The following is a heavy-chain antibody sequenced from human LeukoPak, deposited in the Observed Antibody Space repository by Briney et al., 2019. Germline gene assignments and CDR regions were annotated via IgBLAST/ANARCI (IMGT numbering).Heavy chain of an antibody. CDR1: GGSISSYY. CDR3: ARVTVAGEAFDI. D-gene: IGHD3-10*01. Sequence: PSETLSLTCTVSGGSISSYYWSWIRQPPGKGLEWIGYIYYSGSANYNPSLKSRVTISVDTSKNQFSLKLSSVTAADTAVYYCARVTVAGEAFDIWGQGTMVTVSS. J-gene: IGHJ3*02. V-gene: IGHV4-59*01. CDR2: IYYSGSA.